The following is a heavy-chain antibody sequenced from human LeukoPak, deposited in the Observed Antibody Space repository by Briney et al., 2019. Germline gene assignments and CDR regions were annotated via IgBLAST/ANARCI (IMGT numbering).Heavy chain of an antibody. J-gene: IGHJ4*02. CDR1: GFSFTDYY. V-gene: IGHV3-11*01. CDR3: ARDPDYGDPY. Sequence: GGSLRLSRSASGFSFTDYYMSWFHLSPDKGLEWIAYITSSGATTEYADSVKGRFTISRVNAKNSLYLQMNSLRPDDTAVYYCARDPDYGDPYWGQGTLVTVSS. CDR2: ITSSGATT. D-gene: IGHD4/OR15-4a*01.